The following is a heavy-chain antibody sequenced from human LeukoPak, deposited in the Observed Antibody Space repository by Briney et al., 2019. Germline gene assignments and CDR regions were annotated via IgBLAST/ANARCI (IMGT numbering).Heavy chain of an antibody. Sequence: NPSETLSLACTVSGASISTYYWSWIRQPPGKGLEWIGYLYYSGSTTYSPSLKSRVTMSVDTSKSQFSLKLNSVTAADTAIYYCARGGTYGSGRNQHTTLDYWGQGTLVTVSS. CDR3: ARGGTYGSGRNQHTTLDY. D-gene: IGHD3-10*01. J-gene: IGHJ4*02. V-gene: IGHV4-59*01. CDR1: GASISTYY. CDR2: LYYSGST.